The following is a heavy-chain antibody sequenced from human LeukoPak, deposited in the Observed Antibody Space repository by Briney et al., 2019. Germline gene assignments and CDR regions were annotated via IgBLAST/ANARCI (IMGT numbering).Heavy chain of an antibody. CDR1: GFTFSSYW. Sequence: GGSLRLSCAASGFTFSSYWMSWVRQAPGKGLEWVANIKQDGSEKYYVDSVKGRFTISRDNAKNSLFLQMNSLRAEDTAVYYCVRAQVTTGGSLDSWGQGTLVTVSS. J-gene: IGHJ4*02. V-gene: IGHV3-7*04. D-gene: IGHD4-17*01. CDR3: VRAQVTTGGSLDS. CDR2: IKQDGSEK.